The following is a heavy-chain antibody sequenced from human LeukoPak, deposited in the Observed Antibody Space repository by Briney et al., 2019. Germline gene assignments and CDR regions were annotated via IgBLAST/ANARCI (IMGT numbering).Heavy chain of an antibody. V-gene: IGHV3-9*01. D-gene: IGHD3-16*01. CDR2: ISWNSGRI. CDR3: AKDVSWGSYIT. Sequence: PGGSLILSCAASGFTFDDYAMHWVRQGPGKGLEWVSGISWNSGRIEYADSVKGRFTISRDNSKNTLYLQMNSLRAEDTAVYYCAKDVSWGSYITWGQGTLVTVSS. J-gene: IGHJ5*02. CDR1: GFTFDDYA.